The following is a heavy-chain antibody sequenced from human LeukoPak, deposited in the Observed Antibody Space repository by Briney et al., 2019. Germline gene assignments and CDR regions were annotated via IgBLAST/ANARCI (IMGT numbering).Heavy chain of an antibody. CDR3: ARGRFDYYMDV. CDR2: INHSGST. J-gene: IGHJ6*03. V-gene: IGHV4-34*01. CDR1: GGSFSGYY. Sequence: SETLSLNCAVYGGSFSGYYWSWLRQPPGKGLEWIGEINHSGSTNYNPSLKSRVTISVDTSKNQFSLKLSSVTAADTAVYYCARGRFDYYMDVWGKGTTVTVSS. D-gene: IGHD3-10*01.